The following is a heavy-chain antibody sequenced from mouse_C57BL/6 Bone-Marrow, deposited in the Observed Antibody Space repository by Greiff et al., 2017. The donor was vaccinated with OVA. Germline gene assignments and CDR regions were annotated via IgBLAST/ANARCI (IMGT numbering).Heavy chain of an antibody. Sequence: VQLQQSGAELARPGASVKLSCKASGYSFTCYGISWVKQRTGQGLEWIGEIYPRSGNTYYNEKFKGKATLTADKSSSTAYMELRSLTAEYAAVYFGAIRTTVVATNYWGQGTTLTVSS. D-gene: IGHD1-1*01. V-gene: IGHV1-81*01. CDR2: IYPRSGNT. CDR1: GYSFTCYG. CDR3: AIRTTVVATNY. J-gene: IGHJ2*01.